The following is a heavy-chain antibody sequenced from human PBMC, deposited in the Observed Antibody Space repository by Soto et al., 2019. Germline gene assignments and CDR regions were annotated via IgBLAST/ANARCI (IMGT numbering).Heavy chain of an antibody. D-gene: IGHD1-20*01. CDR1: GFSLTSPGMC. CDR2: IERDDDDK. V-gene: IGHV2-70*13. Sequence: GSGPTLVNPTETLTLTCTFSGFSLTSPGMCVSWIRPSPGKALEWLALIERDDDDKYYSTSLKTRLTISKDTRKNQVVLTMANMEPADTATYYCARSIRGPRRFNGMDVWGQGTTVTVSS. J-gene: IGHJ6*02. CDR3: ARSIRGPRRFNGMDV.